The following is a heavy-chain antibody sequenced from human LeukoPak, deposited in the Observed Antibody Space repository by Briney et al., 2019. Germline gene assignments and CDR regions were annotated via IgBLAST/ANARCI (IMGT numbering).Heavy chain of an antibody. CDR2: INTKGET. Sequence: PSETLSLTCTVSGVSMSAYQWSWVRQSPEKGLEWIGCINTKGETSYNPSLKSRITTSVDTSKSQFSLRLTSVTAADTAVYYCATSNDAKIAPFDHWGQGAPVTVSS. J-gene: IGHJ4*02. V-gene: IGHV4-4*09. CDR1: GVSMSAYQ. CDR3: ATSNDAKIAPFDH. D-gene: IGHD2-21*01.